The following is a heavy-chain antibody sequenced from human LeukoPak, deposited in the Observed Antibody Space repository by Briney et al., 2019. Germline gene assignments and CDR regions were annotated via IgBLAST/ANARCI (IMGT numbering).Heavy chain of an antibody. D-gene: IGHD2-15*01. V-gene: IGHV3-33*01. J-gene: IGHJ6*02. Sequence: GGSLRLSCAASGFTFSSYGMHWVRQALGKGLEWVAVIWYDGSNKYYADSVKGRFTISRDNSKNTLYLQMNSLRAEDTAVYYCARSGLPSYYYGMDVWGQGTTVTVSS. CDR2: IWYDGSNK. CDR1: GFTFSSYG. CDR3: ARSGLPSYYYGMDV.